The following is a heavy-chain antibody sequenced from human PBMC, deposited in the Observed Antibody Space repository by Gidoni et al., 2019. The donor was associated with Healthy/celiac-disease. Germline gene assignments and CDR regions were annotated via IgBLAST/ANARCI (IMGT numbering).Heavy chain of an antibody. CDR1: GGSISSYY. Sequence: QVQLQESGPGLVKPSETLSLTCTVSGGSISSYYWSWIRQPPGKGLEWIGYIYYSGSNNYNPSLKSRVTISVDTSKNQFSLKLSSVTAADTAVYYCARGSGRFDYWGQGTLVTVSS. D-gene: IGHD1-26*01. CDR3: ARGSGRFDY. CDR2: IYYSGSN. J-gene: IGHJ4*02. V-gene: IGHV4-59*01.